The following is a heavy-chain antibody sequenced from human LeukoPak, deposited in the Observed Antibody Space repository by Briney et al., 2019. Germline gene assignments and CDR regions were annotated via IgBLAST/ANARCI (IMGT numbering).Heavy chain of an antibody. J-gene: IGHJ4*02. Sequence: GESLKISCKGSGYTFTNYWIAWVRQMPGKGLEWMGIIYPGGSDSRYSPSFQGQVTISADKSISTAYLQWSSLKASDTAMYYCARRGSGSYEWDWGQGTLVTVSS. D-gene: IGHD3-10*01. CDR3: ARRGSGSYEWD. CDR2: IYPGGSDS. CDR1: GYTFTNYW. V-gene: IGHV5-51*01.